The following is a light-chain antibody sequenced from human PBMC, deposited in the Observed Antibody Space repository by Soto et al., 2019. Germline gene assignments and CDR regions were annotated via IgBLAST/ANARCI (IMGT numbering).Light chain of an antibody. CDR2: ESS. CDR1: QSLVYSDGIAY. V-gene: IGKV2-30*01. J-gene: IGKJ1*01. Sequence: DVVMSQSPLSLPVTLGQPASISCRSSQSLVYSDGIAYLSWFHQRPGQSPRRLIYESSRRDPGVPDRFSGSGSGTVFTLQINRVEAEDVGIYYCMQGTRWPPTFGRGTRVEIK. CDR3: MQGTRWPPT.